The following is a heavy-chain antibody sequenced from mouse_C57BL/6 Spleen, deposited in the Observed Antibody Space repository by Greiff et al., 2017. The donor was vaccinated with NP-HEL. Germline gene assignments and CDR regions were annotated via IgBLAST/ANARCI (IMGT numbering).Heavy chain of an antibody. Sequence: EVQLVESGGGLVKPGGSLKLSCAASGFTFSDYGMHWVRQAPEKGLEWVAYVSSGSSTIYYADTVKGRFTISRDNAKNTLFLQMTSLRSEDTAMYYCAKLALYAMDYWGQGTSVTVSS. CDR1: GFTFSDYG. J-gene: IGHJ4*01. CDR3: AKLALYAMDY. D-gene: IGHD4-1*01. V-gene: IGHV5-17*01. CDR2: VSSGSSTI.